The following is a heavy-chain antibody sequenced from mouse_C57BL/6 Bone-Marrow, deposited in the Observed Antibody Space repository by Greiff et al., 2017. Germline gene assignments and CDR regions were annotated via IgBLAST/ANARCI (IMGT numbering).Heavy chain of an antibody. V-gene: IGHV14-4*01. Sequence: EVMLVESGAELVRPGASVKLSCTASGFNIKDDSMHWVKQRPEQGLEWIGWIDPENGDTEYASKFQGKATITADTSSNTAYLQLSSLTSEDTAVYYCTLANWDDYWGQGNTLTVSP. CDR3: TLANWDDY. D-gene: IGHD4-1*01. J-gene: IGHJ2*01. CDR1: GFNIKDDS. CDR2: IDPENGDT.